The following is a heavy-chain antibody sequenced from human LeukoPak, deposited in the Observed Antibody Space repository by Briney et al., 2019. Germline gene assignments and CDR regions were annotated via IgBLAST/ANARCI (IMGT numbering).Heavy chain of an antibody. V-gene: IGHV4-59*01. CDR2: IYYSGST. J-gene: IGHJ4*02. D-gene: IGHD6-13*01. Sequence: KASETLSLTCTVSGGSISSYYWSWIRQPPGKGLEWIGYIYYSGSTNYNPSLKSRVTISVDTSKNQFSLKLSSVTAADTAVYYCAREGWAAAVSYWGQGTLVTVSS. CDR1: GGSISSYY. CDR3: AREGWAAAVSY.